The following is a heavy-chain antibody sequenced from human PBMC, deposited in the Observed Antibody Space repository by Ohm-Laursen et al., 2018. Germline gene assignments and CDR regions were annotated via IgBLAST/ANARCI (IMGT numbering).Heavy chain of an antibody. V-gene: IGHV3-11*01. CDR1: GFTFSNAW. CDR3: AIPDRPGDY. Sequence: SLRLSCAASGFTFSNAWMSWVRQAPGKGLEWVSYISSSGSTIYYADSVKGRFTISRDNAKNSLYLQMNSLRAEDTAVYYCAIPDRPGDYWGQGTLVTASS. J-gene: IGHJ4*02. CDR2: ISSSGSTI.